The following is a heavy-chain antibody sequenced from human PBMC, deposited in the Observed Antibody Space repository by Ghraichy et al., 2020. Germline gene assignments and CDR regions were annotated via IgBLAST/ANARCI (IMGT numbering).Heavy chain of an antibody. Sequence: GESLNISCEVSGFTFSSYWMHWVRQAPGEGLVWVARIKTDGSTVTYADSVRGRFTISRDNAKNILSLQMNILRVDDTAVYYCARDLNWVLFDSWGQGTLVTVSS. J-gene: IGHJ4*02. CDR2: IKTDGSTV. V-gene: IGHV3-74*01. D-gene: IGHD3-22*01. CDR3: ARDLNWVLFDS. CDR1: GFTFSSYW.